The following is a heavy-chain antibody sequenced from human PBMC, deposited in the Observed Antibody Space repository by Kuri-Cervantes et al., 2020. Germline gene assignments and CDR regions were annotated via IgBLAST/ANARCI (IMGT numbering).Heavy chain of an antibody. CDR1: GGTFSSYA. D-gene: IGHD4-23*01. CDR3: ARGWVDDYGGNSGYYGMDV. V-gene: IGHV1-69*01. CDR2: IIPIFGTA. Sequence: SCKASGGTFSSYAISWVRQAPGQGLEWMGGIIPIFGTANYAQKFQGRVTIHADESTSTAYMELSSLRSEDTAVYYCARGWVDDYGGNSGYYGMDVWGQGTTVTVSS. J-gene: IGHJ6*02.